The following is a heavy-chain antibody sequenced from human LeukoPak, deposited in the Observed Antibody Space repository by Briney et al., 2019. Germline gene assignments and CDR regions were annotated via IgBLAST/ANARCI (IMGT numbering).Heavy chain of an antibody. V-gene: IGHV3-30-3*01. D-gene: IGHD2-15*01. CDR3: ARREDCRGISCYAFDY. Sequence: GGSLRLSCAASGFTFTTYAMHWVRQAPGKGLEWVAFISNDGSNKYYADSVKGRFTISRDDSKNTLYLQMTSLRVEDTAVYNCARREDCRGISCYAFDYWGQGTLVTVS. CDR1: GFTFTTYA. CDR2: ISNDGSNK. J-gene: IGHJ4*02.